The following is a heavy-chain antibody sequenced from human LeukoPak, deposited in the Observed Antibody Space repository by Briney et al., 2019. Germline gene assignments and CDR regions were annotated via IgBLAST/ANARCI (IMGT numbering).Heavy chain of an antibody. J-gene: IGHJ6*02. V-gene: IGHV4-59*12. Sequence: PSETLSLTCIVSGGSISGSYWSWIRQPPGKGLEWIWYVYYSGSTNYNPSLKSRVTISVDTSKNPFSLKLSSVTAADTAVYYCARGRVRFYYYYGMDVWGQGTTVTVPS. CDR2: VYYSGST. D-gene: IGHD3-3*01. CDR1: GGSISGSY. CDR3: ARGRVRFYYYYGMDV.